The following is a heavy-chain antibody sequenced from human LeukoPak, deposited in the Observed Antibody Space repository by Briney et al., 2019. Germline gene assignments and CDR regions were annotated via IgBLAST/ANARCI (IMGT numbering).Heavy chain of an antibody. D-gene: IGHD2-15*01. CDR3: ARAYCSGGSCPVDY. CDR2: ISAYNGNT. CDR1: GYTFTSYG. V-gene: IGHV1-18*01. J-gene: IGHJ4*02. Sequence: EASVKVSCKASGYTFTSYGISWVRQAPGQGLEWMGWISAYNGNTNYAQKLQGRVTMTTDTSTSTAYMELRSLRSDDTAVYYCARAYCSGGSCPVDYWGQGTLVTVSS.